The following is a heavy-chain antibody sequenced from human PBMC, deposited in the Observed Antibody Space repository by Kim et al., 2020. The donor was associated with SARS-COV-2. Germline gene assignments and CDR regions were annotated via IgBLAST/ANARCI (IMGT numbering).Heavy chain of an antibody. V-gene: IGHV4-34*01. D-gene: IGHD3-10*01. CDR2: INHSGST. CDR1: GGSFSGYY. J-gene: IGHJ4*02. Sequence: SETLSLTCAVYGGSFSGYYWSWIRQPPGKGLEWIGEINHSGSTNYNPSLKSRVTISVDTSKNQFSLKLSSVTAEDTAVYYCARGGGYTKPPTKRGTMVDGLLDYWGQGTLVTVSS. CDR3: ARGGGYTKPPTKRGTMVDGLLDY.